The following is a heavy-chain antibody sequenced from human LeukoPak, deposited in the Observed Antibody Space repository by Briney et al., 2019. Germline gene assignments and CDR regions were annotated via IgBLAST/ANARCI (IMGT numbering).Heavy chain of an antibody. V-gene: IGHV1-8*03. D-gene: IGHD6-13*01. J-gene: IGHJ4*02. Sequence: ASVKVSCKASGYTFRSYYINWVRQATGQGLEWMGWMNPNSGNTGYARKFQGRITITRDTSTSTAYMELSGLRSDDTAVYYCARGYSSSWYTGGHWGQGTLVSVSS. CDR2: MNPNSGNT. CDR3: ARGYSSSWYTGGH. CDR1: GYTFRSYY.